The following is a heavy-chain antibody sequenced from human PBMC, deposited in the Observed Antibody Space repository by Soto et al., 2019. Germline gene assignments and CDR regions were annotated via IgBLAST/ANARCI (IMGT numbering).Heavy chain of an antibody. CDR2: ISSSSSYI. J-gene: IGHJ6*02. CDR1: GFTFSSYS. CDR3: ARDVARAYYYYGMDV. V-gene: IGHV3-21*01. D-gene: IGHD2-21*01. Sequence: PGGSLRLSCAASGFTFSSYSMNWVRQAPGKGLEWVSSISSSSSYIYYADSVKGRFTTSRDNAKNSLYLQMNSLRAEDTAVYYCARDVARAYYYYGMDVWGQGTTVTVSS.